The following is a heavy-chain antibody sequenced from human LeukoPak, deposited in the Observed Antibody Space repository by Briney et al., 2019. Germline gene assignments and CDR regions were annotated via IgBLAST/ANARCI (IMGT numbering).Heavy chain of an antibody. CDR1: TFTLNNYW. CDR3: AKDRRDIVVVAAGY. J-gene: IGHJ4*02. V-gene: IGHV3-30*18. D-gene: IGHD2-21*02. Sequence: GGSLRLSCTASTFTLNNYWMSWVRQAPGKGLEWVAVIANDGSDKYYADSVKGRFTISRDNSKNTLYLQMNSLRVEDTAVYYCAKDRRDIVVVAAGYWGQGTLVTVSS. CDR2: IANDGSDK.